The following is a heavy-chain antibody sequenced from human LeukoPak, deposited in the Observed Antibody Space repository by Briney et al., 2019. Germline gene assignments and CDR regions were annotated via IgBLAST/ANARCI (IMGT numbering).Heavy chain of an antibody. J-gene: IGHJ4*02. CDR1: GFSFTKAW. CDR2: LNSRTDGETT. CDR3: TTMFNVVMGDLFDY. D-gene: IGHD2-21*01. V-gene: IGHV3-15*01. Sequence: PGGSLRLSCVVSGFSFTKAWVSWARQAPGKGLEWVGRLNSRTDGETTDYAAPVKGRFSISRDDSKTTVFLQMNSLKIEDTAVYYCTTMFNVVMGDLFDYWGQGTLVTVYS.